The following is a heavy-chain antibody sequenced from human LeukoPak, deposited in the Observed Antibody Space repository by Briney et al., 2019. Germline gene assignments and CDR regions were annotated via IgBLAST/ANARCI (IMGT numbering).Heavy chain of an antibody. V-gene: IGHV4-39*07. CDR3: ARDPADGGPPS. CDR2: FCYTGNI. J-gene: IGHJ5*02. D-gene: IGHD4-23*01. CDR1: GGSISSSNFC. Sequence: SETLSLTCTDSGGSISSSNFCWGWIRQPPRKGLEWIGTFCYTGNIYYSPSLRSRVTIFRDTSKNQFSLEVTSVTAADTALYYCARDPADGGPPSWGQGTLVIVSS.